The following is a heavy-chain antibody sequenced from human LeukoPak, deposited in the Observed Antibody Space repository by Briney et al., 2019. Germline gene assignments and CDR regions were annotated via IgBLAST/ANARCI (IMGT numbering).Heavy chain of an antibody. D-gene: IGHD1-26*01. J-gene: IGHJ6*03. CDR2: IYTSGST. CDR1: GGSISSYY. CDR3: ARDLVGMTQYYYYYMDV. Sequence: PSETLSLTCTVSGGSISSYYWSWIRQPAGKGLEWIGRIYTSGSTNYNPSLKSRVTMSVDTSKNQFSLKLSSVTAADTAVHYCARDLVGMTQYYYYYMDVWGKGTTVTISS. V-gene: IGHV4-4*07.